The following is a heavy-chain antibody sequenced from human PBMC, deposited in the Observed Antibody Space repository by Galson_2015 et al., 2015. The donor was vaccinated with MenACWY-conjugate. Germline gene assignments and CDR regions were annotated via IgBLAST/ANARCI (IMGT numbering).Heavy chain of an antibody. D-gene: IGHD3-10*01. CDR1: GFTFSDCW. Sequence: SLRLSCAASGFTFSDCWMHWVRQTPGKGPVWVSRINRDGSSTTYAESVKGRFTISRDNAKNTLYLQMNSLRAEDTAVYYCARDRLFVVRSVPSNWFDPWGQGTLVTVSS. CDR2: INRDGSST. CDR3: ARDRLFVVRSVPSNWFDP. J-gene: IGHJ5*02. V-gene: IGHV3-74*03.